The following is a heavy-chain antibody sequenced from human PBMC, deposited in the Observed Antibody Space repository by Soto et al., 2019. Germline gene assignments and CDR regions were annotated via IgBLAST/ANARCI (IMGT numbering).Heavy chain of an antibody. Sequence: GGSLRLSCAASGFTVSSNYMSWVRQAPGKGLEWVSVIYSGGSTYYADSVKGRFTISRDNSKNTLYLQMNSLRAEDTAVYYCARVQTSITMIVVVLDAFDIWGQGTMVTGSS. V-gene: IGHV3-53*01. J-gene: IGHJ3*02. CDR1: GFTVSSNY. D-gene: IGHD3-22*01. CDR2: IYSGGST. CDR3: ARVQTSITMIVVVLDAFDI.